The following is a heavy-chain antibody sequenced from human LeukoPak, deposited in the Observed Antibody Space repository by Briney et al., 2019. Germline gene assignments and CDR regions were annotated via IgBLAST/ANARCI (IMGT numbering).Heavy chain of an antibody. D-gene: IGHD6-19*01. CDR2: ISGSGGST. Sequence: PGGSLRLSCAASGFTFSSYAMSWVRQAPGKGLEWVSAISGSGGSTYYADSVKGRFTISRDNSKNTLYLQMNSLGAEDTAVYYCAKVGEQWLDYFDYWGQGTLVTVSS. CDR3: AKVGEQWLDYFDY. CDR1: GFTFSSYA. J-gene: IGHJ4*02. V-gene: IGHV3-23*01.